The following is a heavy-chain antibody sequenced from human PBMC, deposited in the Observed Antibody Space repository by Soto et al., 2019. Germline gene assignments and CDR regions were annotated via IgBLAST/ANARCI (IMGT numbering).Heavy chain of an antibody. J-gene: IGHJ3*02. CDR3: ARSLGSKNAFDI. CDR1: GFTFTSHW. V-gene: IGHV3-74*01. CDR2: IDSDESNT. Sequence: GGSLRLSCAASGFTFTSHWMHWFRQAPGKGLVWVSRIDSDESNTNYADSVKGRFTISRDNVKNTLYLQMNSLRAEDTAIYYCARSLGSKNAFDIWGPGTKVTVSS. D-gene: IGHD3-16*01.